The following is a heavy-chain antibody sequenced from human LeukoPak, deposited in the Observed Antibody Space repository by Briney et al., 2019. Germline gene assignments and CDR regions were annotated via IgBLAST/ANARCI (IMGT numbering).Heavy chain of an antibody. Sequence: GGCLRPSCAASGFTFSSHSMNWVRQAPGKGLEWVSSISSSSSYIYYADSVKGRFTISRDNAKNSLYLQMNSLRAEDTAVYYCARTTGGSGSYFFDYWGQGTLVTVSS. V-gene: IGHV3-21*01. CDR2: ISSSSSYI. CDR3: ARTTGGSGSYFFDY. D-gene: IGHD3-10*01. J-gene: IGHJ4*02. CDR1: GFTFSSHS.